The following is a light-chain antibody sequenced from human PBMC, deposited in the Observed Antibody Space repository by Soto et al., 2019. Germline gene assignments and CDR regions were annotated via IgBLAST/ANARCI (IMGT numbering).Light chain of an antibody. CDR2: EVT. Sequence: QSVLTQPASVSGSPGQSITISCTGTGXDVGGYDYVSWYQHHPGKAPKVMIYEVTNRPSGVSNRFSGSKSGNTASLTISGLLAEDEADYYCSSYTSSRAYVFGIGTKVTVL. CDR3: SSYTSSRAYV. CDR1: GXDVGGYDY. V-gene: IGLV2-14*01. J-gene: IGLJ1*01.